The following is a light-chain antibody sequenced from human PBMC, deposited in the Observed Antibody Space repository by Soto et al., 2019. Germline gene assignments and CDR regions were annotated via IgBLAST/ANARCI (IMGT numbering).Light chain of an antibody. V-gene: IGKV3-20*01. Sequence: EIVLTQSPGTLSLSPGEKTTLSCRASQSVDSNSLAWFQQKPGQAPTLLIYSASTRAIGIPAGFSGSGSGTDVTLTISRLEPDDFAVYYCQHYGSSSLTFGGGTKAEIK. J-gene: IGKJ4*01. CDR2: SAS. CDR1: QSVDSNS. CDR3: QHYGSSSLT.